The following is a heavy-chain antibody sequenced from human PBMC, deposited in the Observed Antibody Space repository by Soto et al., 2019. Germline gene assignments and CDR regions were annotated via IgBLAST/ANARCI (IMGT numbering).Heavy chain of an antibody. CDR2: IYYSDSI. J-gene: IGHJ5*02. Sequence: SETLSLTCTVSGGSISSYYWTWIRQSPGKGLEWIGYIYYSDSINYTPSLKSRAIISDDTSKNQIYLRLSSVTAADTAVYYCARAYYDTNCYSRDHWGQGTLVTVSS. CDR1: GGSISSYY. V-gene: IGHV4-59*12. CDR3: ARAYYDTNCYSRDH. D-gene: IGHD3-22*01.